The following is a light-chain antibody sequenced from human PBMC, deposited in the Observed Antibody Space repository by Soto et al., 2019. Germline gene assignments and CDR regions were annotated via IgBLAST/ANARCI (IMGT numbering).Light chain of an antibody. CDR2: EVS. V-gene: IGLV2-14*01. J-gene: IGLJ2*01. Sequence: QSALTQPRSVSGSPGQSVTISCTGTSSDVGSYNFVSWHQQHPGKAPKLMIYEVSNRPSGVSNRFSGSKSGNTASLTISGLQAEDEADYYCSSYTSSSTLVFGGGTKLTVL. CDR1: SSDVGSYNF. CDR3: SSYTSSSTLV.